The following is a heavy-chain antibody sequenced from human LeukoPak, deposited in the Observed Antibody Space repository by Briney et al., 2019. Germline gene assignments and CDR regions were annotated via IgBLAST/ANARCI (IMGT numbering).Heavy chain of an antibody. J-gene: IGHJ4*02. D-gene: IGHD3-16*02. Sequence: GGSLRLSCAASGFIFSNYGMSWVRQAPGKGLEWVSAMSGSGGSTYYADSVKGRFTISRDNSKKTLNLQMNSLKTEDTAVYYCTRPYTFGGAIGTLGYWGQGTLVTVSS. CDR1: GFIFSNYG. CDR3: TRPYTFGGAIGTLGY. V-gene: IGHV3-23*01. CDR2: MSGSGGST.